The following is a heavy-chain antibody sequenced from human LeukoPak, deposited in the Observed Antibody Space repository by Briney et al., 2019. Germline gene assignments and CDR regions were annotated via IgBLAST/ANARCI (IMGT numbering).Heavy chain of an antibody. CDR1: GFTFSSYA. CDR2: ISGSGGST. Sequence: PGGSLRLSCAASGFTFSSYAMSWVRQAPGKGLEWVSTISGSGGSTYYADSVKGRFTISRDNSKNTLYVQMNSLRVEDTAVYYCAKDPRAYYYDSSGNPYLDYYYGMDVWGQGTTVTVSS. CDR3: AKDPRAYYYDSSGNPYLDYYYGMDV. V-gene: IGHV3-23*01. J-gene: IGHJ6*02. D-gene: IGHD3-22*01.